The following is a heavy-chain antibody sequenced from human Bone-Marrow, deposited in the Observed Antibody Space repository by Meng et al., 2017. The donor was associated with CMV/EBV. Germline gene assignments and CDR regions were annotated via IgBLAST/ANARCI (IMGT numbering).Heavy chain of an antibody. D-gene: IGHD3-3*01. J-gene: IGHJ6*02. CDR3: AKEPHLITIFGVVIKKSPSNYYGMDV. CDR1: GFTFSSYG. Sequence: GESLKIPCAASGFTFSSYGMHWVRQAPGKGLEWVAFIRYDGSNKYYADSVKGRFTISRDNSKNTLYLQMNSLRAEDTAVYYCAKEPHLITIFGVVIKKSPSNYYGMDVWGQGTTVTVSS. CDR2: IRYDGSNK. V-gene: IGHV3-30*02.